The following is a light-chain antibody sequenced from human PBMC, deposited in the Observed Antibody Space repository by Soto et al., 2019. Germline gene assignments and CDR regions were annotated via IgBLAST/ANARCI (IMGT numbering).Light chain of an antibody. J-gene: IGKJ2*01. CDR2: KAS. CDR3: QQYDSQSYT. Sequence: DIQMTQSPSTLSAYVGDRVTITCRASQSISSWLAWYQQKPGKAPKLLIYKASSLESGVPSRFSGSGSGTEFTLTISSLQPDDFATYYCQQYDSQSYTFGQGTKLEIK. CDR1: QSISSW. V-gene: IGKV1-5*03.